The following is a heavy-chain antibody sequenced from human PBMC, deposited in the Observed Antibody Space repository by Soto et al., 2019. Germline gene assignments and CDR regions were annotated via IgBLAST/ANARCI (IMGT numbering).Heavy chain of an antibody. CDR1: GGSFSGYY. V-gene: IGHV4-34*01. D-gene: IGHD2-15*01. CDR2: INHSGST. J-gene: IGHJ4*02. CDR3: ARGLFVDIVVVVAASRGYFDY. Sequence: TLSLTCAVYGGSFSGYYWSWIRQPPGKGLEWIGEINHSGSTNYNPSLKSRVTISVDTSKNQFSLKLSSVTAADTAVYYCARGLFVDIVVVVAASRGYFDYWGQGTLVTVSS.